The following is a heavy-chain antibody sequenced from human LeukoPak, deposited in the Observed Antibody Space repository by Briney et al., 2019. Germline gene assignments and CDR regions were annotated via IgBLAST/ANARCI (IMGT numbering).Heavy chain of an antibody. CDR3: TRGLPTDKIDY. D-gene: IGHD4-17*01. CDR2: MHYGGSP. CDR1: GGSISSGDYI. Sequence: SETLSLTCTVSGGSISSGDYIWPWIRQPPRKGLEWIGRMHYGGSPSYNPSLQSRVTISADTSKNQFSLNLYSVTAADTAVYYCTRGLPTDKIDYWGQGTLVTVSS. J-gene: IGHJ4*02. V-gene: IGHV4-30-4*01.